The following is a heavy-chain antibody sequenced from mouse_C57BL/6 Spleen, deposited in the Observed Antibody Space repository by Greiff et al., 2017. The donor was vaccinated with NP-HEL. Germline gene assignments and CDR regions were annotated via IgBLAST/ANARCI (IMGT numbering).Heavy chain of an antibody. CDR3: ARSGYYYGSSYGDYAMDY. Sequence: VQLQQPGAELVRPGSSVKLSCKASGYTFTSYWMHWVKQRPIQGLEWIGNIDPSDSETHYNQKFKDKATLTVDKSSSTAYMQLISLTSEDSAVYYCARSGYYYGSSYGDYAMDYWGQGTSVTVSS. CDR1: GYTFTSYW. CDR2: IDPSDSET. V-gene: IGHV1-52*01. D-gene: IGHD1-1*01. J-gene: IGHJ4*01.